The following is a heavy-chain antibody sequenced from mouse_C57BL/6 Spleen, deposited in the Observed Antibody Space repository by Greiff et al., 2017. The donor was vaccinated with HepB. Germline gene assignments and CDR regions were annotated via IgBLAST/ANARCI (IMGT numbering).Heavy chain of an antibody. CDR3: ARGVDGSSGDYFDY. CDR2: IYPGDGDT. D-gene: IGHD1-1*01. V-gene: IGHV1-80*01. Sequence: QVQLKESGAELVKPGASVKISCKASGYAFSSYWMNWVKQRPGKGLEWIGQIYPGDGDTNYNGKFKGKATLTADKSSSTAYMQLSSLTSEDSAVYFCARGVDGSSGDYFDYWGQGTTLTVSS. CDR1: GYAFSSYW. J-gene: IGHJ2*01.